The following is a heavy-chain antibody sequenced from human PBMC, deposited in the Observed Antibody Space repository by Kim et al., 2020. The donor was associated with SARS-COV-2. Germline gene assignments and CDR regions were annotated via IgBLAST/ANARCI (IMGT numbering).Heavy chain of an antibody. CDR3: AKIQTGRFLNVMDV. CDR2: ISNSVGNT. D-gene: IGHD1-1*01. Sequence: GGSLRLSCAASGFTFSTYGMSWVRQAPGKVLEAVSGISNSVGNTYPTDSVKGRFSISRDNSRNTLYLQMNSLRAEDTAIYDCAKIQTGRFLNVMDVWGPG. V-gene: IGHV3-23*01. CDR1: GFTFSTYG. J-gene: IGHJ6*02.